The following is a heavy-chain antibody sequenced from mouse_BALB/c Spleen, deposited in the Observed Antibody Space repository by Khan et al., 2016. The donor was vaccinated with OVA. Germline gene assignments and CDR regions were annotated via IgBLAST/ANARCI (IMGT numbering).Heavy chain of an antibody. CDR3: ARTHER. CDR1: GYTFTSYT. Sequence: QVRLQQSGAELARPGASVKMSCKASGYTFTSYTMHWVKQRSGQGLEWIGYINPSSGYTKYNQKFKDKATLTADKSSSTAYMQLSSLTSEDSAVYYCARTHERWGQGTTLTVSS. J-gene: IGHJ2*01. V-gene: IGHV1-4*01. CDR2: INPSSGYT.